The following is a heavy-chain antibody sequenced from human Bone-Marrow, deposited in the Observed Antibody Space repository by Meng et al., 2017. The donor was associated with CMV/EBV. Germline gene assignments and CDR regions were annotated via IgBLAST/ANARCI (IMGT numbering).Heavy chain of an antibody. CDR2: IYYSGST. J-gene: IGHJ4*02. V-gene: IGHV4-61*01. CDR1: GGSVSSGSYY. Sequence: VSGGSVSSGSYYWSWIRQPPGKGLEWIGYIYYSGSTNYNPSLKSRVTISVDTSKNQFSLKLSSVTAADTAVYYCARDGKWELPGFDYWGQGTLVTVSS. D-gene: IGHD1-26*01. CDR3: ARDGKWELPGFDY.